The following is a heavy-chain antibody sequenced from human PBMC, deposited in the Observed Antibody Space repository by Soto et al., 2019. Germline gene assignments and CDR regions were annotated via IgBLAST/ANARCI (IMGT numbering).Heavy chain of an antibody. D-gene: IGHD4-17*01. V-gene: IGHV5-51*01. CDR3: VIYRAVTPAYYSVMDV. CDR1: GYSFTSYW. J-gene: IGHJ6*02. CDR2: IYPGDSDT. Sequence: GESLKSSCKGSGYSFTSYWIGWVRQMPGKGLEWMGIIYPGDSDTRYSPSFQGQVTISADKSISTAYLQWSSLKASDTAMYYCVIYRAVTPAYYSVMDVWGQGTTVTVCS.